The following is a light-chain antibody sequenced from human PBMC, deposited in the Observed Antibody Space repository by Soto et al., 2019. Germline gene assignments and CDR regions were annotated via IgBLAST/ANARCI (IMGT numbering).Light chain of an antibody. Sequence: QPVLTQPPSASGTPGQRVAISCSGSSSNIGSNTVNWYQQFPETAPKLLIYSNNQRPSGVPDRFSGSKSGTSASLAISGLQSEDEADYYCAAWDDSLNGFDVFGTGTKLTVL. CDR2: SNN. CDR3: AAWDDSLNGFDV. CDR1: SSNIGSNT. V-gene: IGLV1-44*01. J-gene: IGLJ1*01.